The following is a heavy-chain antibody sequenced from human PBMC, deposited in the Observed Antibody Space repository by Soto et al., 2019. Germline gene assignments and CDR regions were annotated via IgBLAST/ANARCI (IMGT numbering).Heavy chain of an antibody. Sequence: GGSLRLSCAASGFTFSSYEMNWVRQAPGKGLEWVSYISSSGSTIYYADSVKGRFTISRDNAKNSLYLQMNSLRAEDTAVYYCARDGYYYDSSGYSTPYYYYGMDVWGQGTTVTV. D-gene: IGHD3-22*01. CDR3: ARDGYYYDSSGYSTPYYYYGMDV. CDR2: ISSSGSTI. CDR1: GFTFSSYE. V-gene: IGHV3-48*03. J-gene: IGHJ6*02.